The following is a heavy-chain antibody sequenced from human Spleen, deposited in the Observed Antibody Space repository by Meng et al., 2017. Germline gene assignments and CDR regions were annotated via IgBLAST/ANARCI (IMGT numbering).Heavy chain of an antibody. D-gene: IGHD3-9*01. Sequence: GESLKISCTASGFTFGDYAMSWFRQAPGKGLEWVGFIRSKAYGGTTEYAASVKGRFTISRDDSKSIAYLQMNSLKTEDTAVYYCTRANYDILTGYSDYWGQGTLVTVSS. J-gene: IGHJ4*02. CDR2: IRSKAYGGTT. CDR3: TRANYDILTGYSDY. V-gene: IGHV3-49*03. CDR1: GFTFGDYA.